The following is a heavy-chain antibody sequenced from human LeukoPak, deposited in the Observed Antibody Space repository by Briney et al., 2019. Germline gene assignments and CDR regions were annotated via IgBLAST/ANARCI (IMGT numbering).Heavy chain of an antibody. CDR2: IYYSGST. CDR1: GGSISSYY. D-gene: IGHD1-26*01. V-gene: IGHV4-59*01. CDR3: ATPKVGARNFDY. J-gene: IGHJ4*02. Sequence: SETLSLTCTVSGGSISSYYWSWIRQPPGKGLEWIGYIYYSGSTNYNPSLKSRVTISVDTSKNQFSLKLSSVTAADTAVYYCATPKVGARNFDYWGQGTLVTVSS.